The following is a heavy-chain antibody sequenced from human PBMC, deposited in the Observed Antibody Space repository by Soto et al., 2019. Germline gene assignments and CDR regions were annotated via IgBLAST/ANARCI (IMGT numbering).Heavy chain of an antibody. V-gene: IGHV3-23*01. CDR1: GFTFSSYA. CDR2: ISGSGGST. CDR3: AKKRTPYSSPSGVFDY. D-gene: IGHD6-6*01. Sequence: GGSLRLSCAASGFTFSSYAMSWVRQAPGKGLEWVSAISGSGGSTYYADSVKGRFTISRDNSKNTLYLQMNSLRAEDTAVYYCAKKRTPYSSPSGVFDYWGQGTLVTVSS. J-gene: IGHJ4*02.